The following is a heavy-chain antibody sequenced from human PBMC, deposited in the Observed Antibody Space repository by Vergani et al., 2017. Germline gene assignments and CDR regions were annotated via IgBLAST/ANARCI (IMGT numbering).Heavy chain of an antibody. V-gene: IGHV3-33*01. J-gene: IGHJ6*02. Sequence: QVQLVESGGGVVQPGRSLRLSCAASGFTFSSYGMHWVRQAPGQGLEWVAVIWYDGSNKDYADSVNGRFTISRDNSKNQLYLQMNGLRAEDTAVYYCAIDSTLGAIGSGYYIYYYYYGMDVWGQGTTVTVSS. CDR1: GFTFSSYG. CDR2: IWYDGSNK. D-gene: IGHD3-22*01. CDR3: AIDSTLGAIGSGYYIYYYYYGMDV.